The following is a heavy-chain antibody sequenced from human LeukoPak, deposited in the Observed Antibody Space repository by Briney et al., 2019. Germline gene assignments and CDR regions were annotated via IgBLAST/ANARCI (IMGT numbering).Heavy chain of an antibody. D-gene: IGHD3-22*01. CDR1: GFTFSNYW. V-gene: IGHV3-7*01. Sequence: PGGSLRLSCAASGFTFSNYWMSWVRQAPGKGLEWVANIKQDGSEKYYVDSVKGRFTISRDNAKNSLYLQMNSLRAEDTAVYYCARDQGITMIVVADYWGQGTLVTVSS. CDR3: ARDQGITMIVVADY. CDR2: IKQDGSEK. J-gene: IGHJ4*02.